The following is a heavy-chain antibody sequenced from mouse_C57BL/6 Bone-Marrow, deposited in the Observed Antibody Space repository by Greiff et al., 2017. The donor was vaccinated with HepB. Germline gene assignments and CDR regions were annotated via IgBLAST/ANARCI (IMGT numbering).Heavy chain of an antibody. CDR1: GFTFSSYG. Sequence: EVKLVESGGDLVKPGGSLKLSCAASGFTFSSYGMSWVRQTPDKRLAWVATISSGGSYTYYPDSVKGRFTISRDNAKNTLYLQMSSLKSEDTAMYYCARQRYYYGSSWYFDVWGTGTTVTVSS. D-gene: IGHD1-1*01. CDR2: ISSGGSYT. CDR3: ARQRYYYGSSWYFDV. J-gene: IGHJ1*03. V-gene: IGHV5-6*01.